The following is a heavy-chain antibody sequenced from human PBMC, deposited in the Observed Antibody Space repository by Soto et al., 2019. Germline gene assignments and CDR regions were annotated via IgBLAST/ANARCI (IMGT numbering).Heavy chain of an antibody. D-gene: IGHD1-26*01. Sequence: GGSLRLSCAAFGFTFSSYWMSWVRQAPGKGRVWVANIKQDGSEKYYADSVKGLFTISRDNAKNSLYLQMNSLRAEDTAVYYCARDQWELLEGDYYCMDVWGQGTTVTVSS. CDR3: ARDQWELLEGDYYCMDV. J-gene: IGHJ6*02. CDR2: IKQDGSEK. V-gene: IGHV3-7*01. CDR1: GFTFSSYW.